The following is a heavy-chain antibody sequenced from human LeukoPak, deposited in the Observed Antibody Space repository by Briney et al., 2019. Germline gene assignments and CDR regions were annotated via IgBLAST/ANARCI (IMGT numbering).Heavy chain of an antibody. D-gene: IGHD6-13*01. J-gene: IGHJ4*02. V-gene: IGHV3-53*01. CDR3: AKTRPLDSSSWSHGDY. Sequence: GGSLRLSCAASGFTVSSNYMSWVRQAPGKGLEWVSVIYSGGSTYYADSVKGRFTISRDNSKNTLYLQMNSLRAEDTAVYYCAKTRPLDSSSWSHGDYWGQGTLVTVSS. CDR2: IYSGGST. CDR1: GFTVSSNY.